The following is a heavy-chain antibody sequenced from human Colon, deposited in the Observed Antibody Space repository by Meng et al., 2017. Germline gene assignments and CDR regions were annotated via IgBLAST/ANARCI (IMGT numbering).Heavy chain of an antibody. CDR3: ARGYRGSTYFAY. D-gene: IGHD3-16*01. Sequence: QLQLQESGSRLVKHSQTLSLTCAVSGDSVTTSLSSLSWIRQSPGKGLEWIGNIYDNGYTYYSPSLRSRVTISVDRSNNQFSLNLNSVTAADTAVYFCARGYRGSTYFAYWGQGILVTVSS. CDR1: GDSVTTSLSS. V-gene: IGHV4-30-2*06. CDR2: IYDNGYT. J-gene: IGHJ4*02.